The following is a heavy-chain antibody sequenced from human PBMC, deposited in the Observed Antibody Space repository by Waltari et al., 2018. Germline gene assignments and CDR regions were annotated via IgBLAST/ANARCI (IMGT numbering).Heavy chain of an antibody. V-gene: IGHV3-30*02. J-gene: IGHJ5*01. CDR3: AKDGGLGTYSFDS. CDR1: GFPFSKNN. Sequence: QVRLVESGGGVVQPGGSLRLSCTASGFPFSKNNMHWVRQAPGRGLEWVAFIAYDGSGKNSADSVQGRFTISKDNSRNTLFLQMNSLKAEDTAVYYCAKDGGLGTYSFDSWGQGTLVTVSS. D-gene: IGHD3-10*01. CDR2: IAYDGSGK.